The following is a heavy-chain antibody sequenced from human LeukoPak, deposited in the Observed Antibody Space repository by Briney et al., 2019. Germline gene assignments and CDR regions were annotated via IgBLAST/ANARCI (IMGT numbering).Heavy chain of an antibody. Sequence: QPGGSLRLSCSASGFTFSSYAMHWVRQAPGKGLEWVAVISYDGSNKYYADSVKGRFTISRDNSKNTLYLQMNSLRAEDTAVYYCARDPRQLERLGFDYWGQGTLVTVSS. J-gene: IGHJ4*02. D-gene: IGHD1-1*01. V-gene: IGHV3-30*04. CDR3: ARDPRQLERLGFDY. CDR1: GFTFSSYA. CDR2: ISYDGSNK.